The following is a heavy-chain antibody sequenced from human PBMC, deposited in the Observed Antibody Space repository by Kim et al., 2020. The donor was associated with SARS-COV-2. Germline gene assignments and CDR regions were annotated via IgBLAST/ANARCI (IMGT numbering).Heavy chain of an antibody. CDR3: ALLDCSSTSCYGVYYYGMDV. V-gene: IGHV1-69*13. D-gene: IGHD2-2*01. Sequence: SVKVSCKASGGTFSSYAISWVRQAPGQGLEWMGGIIPIFGTANYAQKFQGRVTITADESTSTAYMELSSLRSEDTAVYYCALLDCSSTSCYGVYYYGMDVWGQGTTVTVSS. CDR1: GGTFSSYA. CDR2: IIPIFGTA. J-gene: IGHJ6*02.